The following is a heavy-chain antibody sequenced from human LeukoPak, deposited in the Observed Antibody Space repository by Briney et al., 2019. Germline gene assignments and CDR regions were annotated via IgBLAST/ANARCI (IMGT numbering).Heavy chain of an antibody. CDR2: IYSGADT. Sequence: GGSLRLSCAASGFTFSSYAMSWVRQAPGKGLEWVSVIYSGADTYYADSVKGRFTISRDNSKNTLYLQMNSLRAEDTAVYYCAKGGGYYGDDAFDIWGQGTMVTVSS. V-gene: IGHV3-23*03. CDR3: AKGGGYYGDDAFDI. CDR1: GFTFSSYA. D-gene: IGHD3-10*01. J-gene: IGHJ3*02.